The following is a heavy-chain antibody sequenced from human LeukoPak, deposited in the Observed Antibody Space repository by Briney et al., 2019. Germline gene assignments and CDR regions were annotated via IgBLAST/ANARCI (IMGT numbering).Heavy chain of an antibody. D-gene: IGHD3-16*02. J-gene: IGHJ4*02. CDR3: ARGGNWHYDYVWGSYRLDY. CDR2: IIPIFGTA. Sequence: ASVKVSCTASGGTFSIYAISWVRQAPGQGLEWMGGIIPIFGTANYAQKFQGRVTITADESTSTAYMELSSLRSEDTAVYYCARGGNWHYDYVWGSYRLDYWGQGTLVTVSS. CDR1: GGTFSIYA. V-gene: IGHV1-69*13.